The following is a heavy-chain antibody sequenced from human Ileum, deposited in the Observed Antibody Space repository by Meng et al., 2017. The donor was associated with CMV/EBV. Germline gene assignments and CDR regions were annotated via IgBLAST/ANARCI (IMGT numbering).Heavy chain of an antibody. CDR1: CGHIRNYC. J-gene: IGHJ4*02. CDR3: ARLNYYDSREFDY. D-gene: IGHD3-22*01. Sequence: QLLAPPPRLFEPSETLILTCTGSCGHIRNYCWSWLRQPSGKGLEWSGRSDNGGSPEYTPSLYSRATMVLDTSKHQFSLKLNSVTAADTAVYYCARLNYYDSREFDYWGQGTLVTVSS. V-gene: IGHV4-4*07. CDR2: SDNGGSP.